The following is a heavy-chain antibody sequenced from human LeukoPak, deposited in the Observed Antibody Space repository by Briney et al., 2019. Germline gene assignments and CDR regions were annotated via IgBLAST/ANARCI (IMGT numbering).Heavy chain of an antibody. CDR3: AREPVLRFLEWVF. J-gene: IGHJ3*01. D-gene: IGHD3-3*01. V-gene: IGHV4-59*12. Sequence: SETLSLTCTVSGGSISSYYWSWIRQPPGKGLEWIGYIYYSGSTNYNPSLKSRVTISVDRSKNQFSLKLSSVTAADTAVYYCAREPVLRFLEWVFWGQGTMVTVSS. CDR2: IYYSGST. CDR1: GGSISSYY.